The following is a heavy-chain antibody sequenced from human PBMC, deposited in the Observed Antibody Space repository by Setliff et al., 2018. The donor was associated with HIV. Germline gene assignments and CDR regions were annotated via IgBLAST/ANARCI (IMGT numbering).Heavy chain of an antibody. J-gene: IGHJ5*02. CDR3: ARDAPTVYGNGWFDP. V-gene: IGHV4-59*12. CDR2: MYYSGNT. Sequence: SETLSLTCTVSGVSISNYYWSWIRQPPGKGLEWIGYMYYSGNTNYNPSLKSRVTISVDTSKNQFSLKLSSVTAADTAVYYCARDAPTVYGNGWFDPWGQGTLVTVSS. D-gene: IGHD2-8*01. CDR1: GVSISNYY.